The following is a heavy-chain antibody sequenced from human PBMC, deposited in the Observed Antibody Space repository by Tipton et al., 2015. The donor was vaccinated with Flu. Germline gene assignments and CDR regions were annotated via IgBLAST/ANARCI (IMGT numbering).Heavy chain of an antibody. CDR2: ISGSGGNA. D-gene: IGHD1-1*01. CDR1: GFTFSNYA. V-gene: IGHV3-23*01. J-gene: IGHJ4*02. Sequence: SLRLSCAASGFTFSNYAMRWVRQAPGKGLQWVSTISGSGGNAYFADSVKGRFTISRDDSKNTLYLQMNSLTAEDTAVYYCAKDANWAFDDWGQGTLGTVSS. CDR3: AKDANWAFDD.